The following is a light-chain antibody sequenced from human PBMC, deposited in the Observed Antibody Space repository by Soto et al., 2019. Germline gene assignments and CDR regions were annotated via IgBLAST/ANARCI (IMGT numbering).Light chain of an antibody. CDR2: GAS. CDR1: QSVSSSY. Sequence: EIVLTQSPGTLSLSPGERATLSCRASQSVSSSYLAWYQQKPGQAPRLLIYGASSRATGIPDRFSGSGFGTDFTLTISRLEPEDFAVYYCQQYGSSPTFGQGTKWIS. V-gene: IGKV3-20*01. J-gene: IGKJ1*01. CDR3: QQYGSSPT.